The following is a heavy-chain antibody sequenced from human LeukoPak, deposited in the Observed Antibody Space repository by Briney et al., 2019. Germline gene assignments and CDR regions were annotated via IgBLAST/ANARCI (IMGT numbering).Heavy chain of an antibody. CDR1: GGSISSYY. Sequence: SETLSLTCTVSGGSISSYYWSWIRQPPGKGLERIGYIYDSGSTNYNPSLKSRVTISVDTSKNQFSLKLGSVTAADTAVYYCARLSRMYGSGSYNMPDQWGQGTRVTVSS. CDR2: IYDSGST. V-gene: IGHV4-59*08. J-gene: IGHJ4*02. D-gene: IGHD3-10*01. CDR3: ARLSRMYGSGSYNMPDQ.